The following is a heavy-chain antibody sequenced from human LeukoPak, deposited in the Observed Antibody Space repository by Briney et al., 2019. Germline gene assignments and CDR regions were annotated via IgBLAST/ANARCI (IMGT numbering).Heavy chain of an antibody. CDR1: GGTFSSYA. CDR2: IIPIFGTA. J-gene: IGHJ4*02. V-gene: IGHV1-69*13. D-gene: IGHD6-13*01. CDR3: AKEAAAGWYPACFDY. Sequence: ASVKVSCKASGGTFSSYAISWVRQAPGQGLEWMGGIIPIFGTANYAQKFQGRVTITADESTSTAYMELSSLRSEDTAVYYCAKEAAAGWYPACFDYWGQGTLVTVSS.